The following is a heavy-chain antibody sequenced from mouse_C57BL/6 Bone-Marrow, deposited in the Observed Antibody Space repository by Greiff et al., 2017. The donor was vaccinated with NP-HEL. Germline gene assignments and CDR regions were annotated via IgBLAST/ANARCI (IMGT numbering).Heavy chain of an antibody. CDR1: GYTFTSYT. D-gene: IGHD1-1*01. CDR2: INPSSGYT. V-gene: IGHV1-4*01. CDR3: ARSLYGSYWYFDV. Sequence: QVQLKQSGAELARPGASVKMSCKASGYTFTSYTMHWVKQRPGQGLEWIGYINPSSGYTKYNQKFKDKATLTADKSSSTAYMQLSSLTSEDSAVYYCARSLYGSYWYFDVWGTGTTVTVSS. J-gene: IGHJ1*03.